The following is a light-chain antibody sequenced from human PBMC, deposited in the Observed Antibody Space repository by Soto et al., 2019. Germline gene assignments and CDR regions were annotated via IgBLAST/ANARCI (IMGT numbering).Light chain of an antibody. J-gene: IGLJ3*02. CDR3: SSHGGSGV. CDR1: SSDVGGYNY. V-gene: IGLV2-8*01. Sequence: QSVLTQPPSASGSPGQSVAISCTGTSSDVGGYNYVSWYQQLPGKAPKLIIYEVVKRPSGVPDRFSGSKSGNTASLTVSGLQPEDEADYYCSSHGGSGVFGGGTKVTVL. CDR2: EVV.